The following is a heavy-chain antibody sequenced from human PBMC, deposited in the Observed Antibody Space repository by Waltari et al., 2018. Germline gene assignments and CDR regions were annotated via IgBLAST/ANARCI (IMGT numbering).Heavy chain of an antibody. CDR1: GFSFSSYA. CDR3: ARDGRPYGGPNWFDP. Sequence: EVHLVESGGGLVQPGGSLRLSCTASGFSFSSYAMHWVRQAPGKGLEYCSAISGNGDSIYYADSVKGRFTISRDNSKNMLYLQMGSLRAEDMAVYYCARDGRPYGGPNWFDPWGQGTLVTVSS. CDR2: ISGNGDSI. V-gene: IGHV3-64*07. J-gene: IGHJ5*02. D-gene: IGHD3-10*01.